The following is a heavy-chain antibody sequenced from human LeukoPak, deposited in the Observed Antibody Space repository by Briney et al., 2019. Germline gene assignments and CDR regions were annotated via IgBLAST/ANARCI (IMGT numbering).Heavy chain of an antibody. Sequence: HPGGSLRLSCAASGFTVSSNYMTWVRQAPGKGLEWVAVIWYDGSSKYYADSVKGRFTISRDNSENTLYLQMNSLRAEDTAVYYCAKEKASGVVGYWGQGTLVTVSS. CDR1: GFTVSSNY. J-gene: IGHJ4*02. V-gene: IGHV3-30*02. CDR3: AKEKASGVVGY. D-gene: IGHD3-10*01. CDR2: IWYDGSSK.